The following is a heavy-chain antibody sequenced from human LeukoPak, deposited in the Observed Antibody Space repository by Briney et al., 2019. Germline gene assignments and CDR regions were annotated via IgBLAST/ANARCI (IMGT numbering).Heavy chain of an antibody. Sequence: GGSLRLSCAASGFTFSSYGMHWVRQGPGKGLEWVAVISYDGSNKYYADSVKGRFTISRDNSKNTLYLQMNSLRAEDTAVYYCARDSVEVRGVILPYYFDYWGQGTLVTVSS. J-gene: IGHJ4*02. D-gene: IGHD3-10*01. CDR2: ISYDGSNK. CDR1: GFTFSSYG. CDR3: ARDSVEVRGVILPYYFDY. V-gene: IGHV3-30-3*01.